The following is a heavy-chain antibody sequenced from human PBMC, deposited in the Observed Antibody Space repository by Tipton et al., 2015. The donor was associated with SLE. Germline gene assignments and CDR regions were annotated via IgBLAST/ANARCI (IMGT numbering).Heavy chain of an antibody. Sequence: TLSLTCTVSGGSISSQYWSWIRQPPGKGLEWIGYIYYSGSTNYNPSLKSRVTISVDTSKNQLSLKLSSVTAADTAVYYCARASTGYSSSWYGYWYFDLWGRGTLVTVSS. CDR3: ARASTGYSSSWYGYWYFDL. CDR2: IYYSGST. J-gene: IGHJ2*01. CDR1: GGSISSQY. D-gene: IGHD6-13*01. V-gene: IGHV4-59*11.